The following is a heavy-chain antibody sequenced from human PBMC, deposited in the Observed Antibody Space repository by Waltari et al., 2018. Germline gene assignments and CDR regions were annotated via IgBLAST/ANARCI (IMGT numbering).Heavy chain of an antibody. V-gene: IGHV4-34*01. CDR3: ARTEMWYFDY. J-gene: IGHJ4*02. Sequence: QVQLQQWGAGLLKPSETLSLTCAVYGGSFSGYYWSWIRQPPGKGLEWIGEINHSGSTYYNPSLKSRVTISVDTSKNQFSLKLSSVTAADTAVYYCARTEMWYFDYWGQGTLVTVSS. D-gene: IGHD2-21*01. CDR1: GGSFSGYY. CDR2: INHSGST.